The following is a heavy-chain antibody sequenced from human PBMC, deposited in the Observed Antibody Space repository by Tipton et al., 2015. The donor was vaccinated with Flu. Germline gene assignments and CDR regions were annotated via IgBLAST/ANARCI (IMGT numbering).Heavy chain of an antibody. V-gene: IGHV4-34*01. D-gene: IGHD6-13*01. CDR3: ATKFAYSSSWEPLDY. J-gene: IGHJ4*02. Sequence: TLSLTCAIYGGSFSGYYWSRVRQPPGKGLEWIGDSNHSGSTTYNPSLKSRVTISADTSKKQFSLKLSSVTAADTAVYYCATKFAYSSSWEPLDYWGQGTLVTGSS. CDR2: SNHSGST. CDR1: GGSFSGYY.